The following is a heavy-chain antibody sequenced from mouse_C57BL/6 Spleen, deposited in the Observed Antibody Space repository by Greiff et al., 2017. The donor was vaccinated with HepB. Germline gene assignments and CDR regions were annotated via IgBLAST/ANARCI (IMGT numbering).Heavy chain of an antibody. J-gene: IGHJ4*01. D-gene: IGHD2-4*01. Sequence: VMLVESEGGLVQPGSSMKLSCTASGFTFSDYYMAWVRQVPEKGLEWVANINYDGSSTYYLDSLKSRFIISRDNAKNILYLQMSSLKSEDTATYYCARVNDYEDAMDYWGQGTSVTVSS. CDR3: ARVNDYEDAMDY. CDR1: GFTFSDYY. CDR2: INYDGSST. V-gene: IGHV5-16*01.